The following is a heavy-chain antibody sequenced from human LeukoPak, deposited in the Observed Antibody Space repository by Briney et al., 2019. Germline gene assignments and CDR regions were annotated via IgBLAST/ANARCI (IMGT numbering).Heavy chain of an antibody. CDR3: AKETYDSSGYYRSPFDY. V-gene: IGHV3-30*02. J-gene: IGHJ4*02. CDR1: GFTVSRNY. Sequence: GGSLRLSCAASGFTVSRNYMSWVRQAPGKGLEWVAFIRYDGSNKYYADSVKGRFTISRDNSKNTLYLQMNSLRAEDTAVYYCAKETYDSSGYYRSPFDYWGQGTLVTVSS. D-gene: IGHD3-22*01. CDR2: IRYDGSNK.